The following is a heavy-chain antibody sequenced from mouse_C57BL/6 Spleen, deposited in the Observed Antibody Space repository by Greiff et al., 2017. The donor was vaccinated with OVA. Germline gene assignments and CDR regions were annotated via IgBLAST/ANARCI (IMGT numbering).Heavy chain of an antibody. V-gene: IGHV5-17*01. J-gene: IGHJ2*01. CDR1: GFTFSDYG. Sequence: EVMLVESGGGLVKPGGSLKLSCAASGFTFSDYGMHWVRQAPEKGLEWVAYISSGSSTIYYADTVKGRFTISRDNAKNTLFLQMTSLRSEDTAMYYCARGATVVASFDYWGQGTTLTVSS. D-gene: IGHD1-1*01. CDR3: ARGATVVASFDY. CDR2: ISSGSSTI.